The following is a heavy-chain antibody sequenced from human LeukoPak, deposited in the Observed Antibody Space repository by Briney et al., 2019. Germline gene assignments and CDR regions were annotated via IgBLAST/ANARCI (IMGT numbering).Heavy chain of an antibody. CDR2: IYSGGST. Sequence: PGGSLRLSCAASGFTVSSNYMSWVRQAPGKGLEWVSVIYSGGSTYYADSVKGRFTISRDNSKNTLYLQMNSLRAEDTAVYYCTYDSSGYQNKRDAFDIWGQGTMVTVSS. CDR3: TYDSSGYQNKRDAFDI. V-gene: IGHV3-53*01. CDR1: GFTVSSNY. D-gene: IGHD3-22*01. J-gene: IGHJ3*02.